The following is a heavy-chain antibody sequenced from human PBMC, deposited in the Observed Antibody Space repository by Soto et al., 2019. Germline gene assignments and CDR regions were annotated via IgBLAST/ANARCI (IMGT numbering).Heavy chain of an antibody. CDR3: ASWLKTSGWYVLLEGSFDD. CDR1: GFTFSSYW. CDR2: IKQDGSAK. V-gene: IGHV3-7*01. Sequence: PGGSLRLSCAASGFTFSSYWMTWVRQAPGKGLEWVANIKQDGSAKYYVDSVKGRFTISRDNAKNSLYLQMNSLRAEDTAVYYCASWLKTSGWYVLLEGSFDDWGQGTLVTVSS. J-gene: IGHJ4*02. D-gene: IGHD6-19*01.